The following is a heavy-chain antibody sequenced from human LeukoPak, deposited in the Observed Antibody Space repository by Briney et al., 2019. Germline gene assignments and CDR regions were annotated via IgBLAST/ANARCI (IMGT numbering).Heavy chain of an antibody. CDR2: IYHSGST. J-gene: IGHJ3*01. CDR3: AGQRLGVGVPS. Sequence: PSETLSLTCAVSGYSISSGYYWGWIRQPPGKGLEWIGSIYHSGSTYYNPSLKSRVTISVDTSKNQFSLKLSSVTAADTAVYYCAGQRLGVGVPSGGQGTMVTVSS. V-gene: IGHV4-38-2*01. D-gene: IGHD1-26*01. CDR1: GYSISSGYY.